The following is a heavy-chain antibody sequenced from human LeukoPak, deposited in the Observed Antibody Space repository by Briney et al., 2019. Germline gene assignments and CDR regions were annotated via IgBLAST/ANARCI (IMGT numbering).Heavy chain of an antibody. CDR3: ARELWELDAFDI. J-gene: IGHJ3*02. CDR2: IKQDESEE. Sequence: GGSLRLSCAASGFTLNHHWMSWVRQAPGKGLEWVANIKQDESEEYYADSVKGRFTISGDNAKDSLYLQMNSLRPEDSAMYYCARELWELDAFDIWGQGTMVIVSS. D-gene: IGHD3-16*01. V-gene: IGHV3-7*03. CDR1: GFTLNHHW.